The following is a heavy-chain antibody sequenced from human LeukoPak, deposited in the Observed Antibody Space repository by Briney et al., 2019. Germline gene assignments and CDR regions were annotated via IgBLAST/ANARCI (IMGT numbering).Heavy chain of an antibody. CDR3: ARAQYSSRLDY. D-gene: IGHD6-13*01. V-gene: IGHV3-7*01. CDR2: IKQDGREK. J-gene: IGHJ4*02. Sequence: PGGSLRLSCAASGFTFSSYWMTWVRQAPGKGLQWVANIKQDGREKYYVDSVKGRFTISRDNAKNSLYLQMNSLRAEDTAVYYCARAQYSSRLDYCGQGTLVTVSS. CDR1: GFTFSSYW.